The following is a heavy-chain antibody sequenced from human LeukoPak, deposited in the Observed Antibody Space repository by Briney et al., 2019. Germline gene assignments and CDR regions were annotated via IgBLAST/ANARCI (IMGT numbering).Heavy chain of an antibody. CDR3: AKRQGYDYVWGSYRQLFDY. D-gene: IGHD3-16*02. CDR2: IKEDESEK. V-gene: IGHV3-7*03. Sequence: GGSLRLSCAASGFTFSNYWMSWVRQAPGNGPEWVANIKEDESEKNYVDSVKGRFTISRDNSKNTLYLQMNSLRAEDTAVYYCAKRQGYDYVWGSYRQLFDYWGQGTLVTVSS. CDR1: GFTFSNYW. J-gene: IGHJ4*02.